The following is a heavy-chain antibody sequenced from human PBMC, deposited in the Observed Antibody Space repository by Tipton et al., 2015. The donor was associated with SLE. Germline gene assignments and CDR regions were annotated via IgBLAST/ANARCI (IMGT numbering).Heavy chain of an antibody. Sequence: SLRLSCAASGFTFSSYAMHWVRQAPGKGLEWVAVISYDGSNKYYADSVKGRFTISRDNSKNTLYLQMNSLRAEDTAVYYCARKKKIVVAHFDYWGQGTLVTVSS. CDR3: ARKKKIVVAHFDY. J-gene: IGHJ4*02. CDR2: ISYDGSNK. CDR1: GFTFSSYA. D-gene: IGHD3-22*01. V-gene: IGHV3-30-3*01.